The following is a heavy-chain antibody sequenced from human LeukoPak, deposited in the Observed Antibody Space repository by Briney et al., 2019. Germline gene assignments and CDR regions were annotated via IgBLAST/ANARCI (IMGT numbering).Heavy chain of an antibody. J-gene: IGHJ5*02. CDR2: MTGNGGTV. CDR1: GLSFSDFA. D-gene: IGHD4-17*01. V-gene: IGHV3-23*01. CDR3: TKDPNGNYIVAFDP. Sequence: PGGSLRLSCAGSGLSFSDFAMTWVRQAPGKGLEWVSSMTGNGGTVVYTDSVKGRFTMSRDNSKNTVYLQMNSLRAEDTALYYCTKDPNGNYIVAFDPWGLGTLVTVSS.